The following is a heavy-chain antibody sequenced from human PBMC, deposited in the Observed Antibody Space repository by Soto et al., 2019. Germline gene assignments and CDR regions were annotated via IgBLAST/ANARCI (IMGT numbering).Heavy chain of an antibody. V-gene: IGHV4-59*12. D-gene: IGHD5-18*01. CDR3: ARAARGYSYSFFDY. CDR1: GGSISSYY. Sequence: SETLSLTCTVSGGSISSYYWSWIRQPPGKGLEWIGYIYYSGSTNYNPSLKSRVTISVDTSKNQFSLKLSSVTAADTAVYYCARAARGYSYSFFDYWGQGTLVTVS. J-gene: IGHJ4*02. CDR2: IYYSGST.